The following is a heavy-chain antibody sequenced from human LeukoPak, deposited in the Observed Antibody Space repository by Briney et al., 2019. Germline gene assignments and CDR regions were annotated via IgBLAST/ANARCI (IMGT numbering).Heavy chain of an antibody. J-gene: IGHJ4*02. V-gene: IGHV1-2*02. Sequence: GASVKVSCKASGYIFTGYYMFWVRQAPGQGLEWMGWFNPNGGATRYAQKFQGRVTLTSDTSIRTTYMEMSSLTPDDTAVYYCARDERYSDADHHYPDLGYWGQGTLVTVSS. CDR3: ARDERYSDADHHYPDLGY. CDR2: FNPNGGAT. CDR1: GYIFTGYY. D-gene: IGHD3-16*01.